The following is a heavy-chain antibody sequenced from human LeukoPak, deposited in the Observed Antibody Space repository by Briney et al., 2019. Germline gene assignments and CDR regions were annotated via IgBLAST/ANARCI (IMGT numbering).Heavy chain of an antibody. J-gene: IGHJ4*02. D-gene: IGHD4-17*01. CDR3: ARDMYGEDY. CDR1: GLTFSSYW. V-gene: IGHV3-7*01. CDR2: IKQDGSEK. Sequence: GGSLRLSCAASGLTFSSYWMSWVRQAPGKGLEWVANIKQDGSEKYYVDSVKGRFTISRDNAKNSLYLQMNSLRAEDTAVYYCARDMYGEDYWGQGTLVTVSS.